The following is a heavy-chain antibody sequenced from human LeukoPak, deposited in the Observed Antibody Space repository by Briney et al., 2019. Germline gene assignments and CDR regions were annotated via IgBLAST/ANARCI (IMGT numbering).Heavy chain of an antibody. CDR3: ARGPPTVTTAPGLYYYYMDV. CDR1: GYTFTSYY. Sequence: ASVKVSCKASGYTFTSYYMHWVRQAPGQGLEWMGIINPSGGSTSYAQKSQGRVTMTRDMSTSTVYMELSSLRSEDTAVYYCARGPPTVTTAPGLYYYYMDVWGKGTTVTVSS. J-gene: IGHJ6*03. D-gene: IGHD4-17*01. CDR2: INPSGGST. V-gene: IGHV1-46*01.